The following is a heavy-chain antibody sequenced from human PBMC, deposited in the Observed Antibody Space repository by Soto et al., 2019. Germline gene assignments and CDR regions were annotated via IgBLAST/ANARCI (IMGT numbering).Heavy chain of an antibody. CDR2: ISYDGSNK. CDR3: ARDRTRIVVVVAATDYYFDY. CDR1: GFTFSSYA. J-gene: IGHJ4*02. D-gene: IGHD2-15*01. Sequence: GGSLRLSCAASGFTFSSYAMHWVRQAPGKGLEWVAVISYDGSNKYYADSVKGRFTISRDNSKNTLYLQMNSLRAEDTAVYYCARDRTRIVVVVAATDYYFDYWGQGTLVTVSS. V-gene: IGHV3-30-3*01.